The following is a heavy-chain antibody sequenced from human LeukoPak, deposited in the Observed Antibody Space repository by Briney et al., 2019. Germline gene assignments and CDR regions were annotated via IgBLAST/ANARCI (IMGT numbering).Heavy chain of an antibody. Sequence: GASVKVSCKASGYTFTSYGISWVRQAPGQGLEWMGWINPNSGGTNYAQKFQGRVTMTRDTSISTAYMELSRLRSDDTAVYYCARDPRSGSYSFWFDPWGQGTLVTVSS. V-gene: IGHV1-2*02. CDR3: ARDPRSGSYSFWFDP. D-gene: IGHD1-26*01. CDR2: INPNSGGT. CDR1: GYTFTSYG. J-gene: IGHJ5*02.